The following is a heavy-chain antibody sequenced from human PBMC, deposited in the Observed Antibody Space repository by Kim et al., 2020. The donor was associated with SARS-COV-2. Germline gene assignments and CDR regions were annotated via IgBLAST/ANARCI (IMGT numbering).Heavy chain of an antibody. J-gene: IGHJ5*02. CDR2: GT. V-gene: IGHV1-2*02. Sequence: GTNNAQEFAGRVTMTRDTSISTAYMEMSRLRSEDTAVYYCARGTNWFDPWGQGTLVTVSS. CDR3: ARGTNWFDP.